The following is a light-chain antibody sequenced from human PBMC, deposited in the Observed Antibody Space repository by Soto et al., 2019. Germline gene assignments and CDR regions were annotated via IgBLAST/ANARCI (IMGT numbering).Light chain of an antibody. Sequence: DIQMTQSPSTLSASVGDRVTITCRASQSISSWLAWYQQKPGKAPKLLIYKASSLESGGPSRFSGGGSGTEFTLTISSLQPDDFASYYCQQYNSYSRNTFGQGTKLEI. J-gene: IGKJ2*01. CDR1: QSISSW. CDR2: KAS. V-gene: IGKV1-5*03. CDR3: QQYNSYSRNT.